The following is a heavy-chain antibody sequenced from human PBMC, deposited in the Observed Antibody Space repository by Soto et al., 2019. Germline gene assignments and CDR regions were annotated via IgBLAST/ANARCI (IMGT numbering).Heavy chain of an antibody. D-gene: IGHD6-6*01. CDR2: ISYDGSNK. Sequence: PGGSLRLSCAASGFTFSSYGMHWVRQAPGKGLEWVAVISYDGSNKYYADSVKGRFTISRDNSKNTLYLQMNSLRAEDTAVYYCAREVISGSSSRWGQGTLVTVSS. CDR1: GFTFSSYG. V-gene: IGHV3-30*03. J-gene: IGHJ4*02. CDR3: AREVISGSSSR.